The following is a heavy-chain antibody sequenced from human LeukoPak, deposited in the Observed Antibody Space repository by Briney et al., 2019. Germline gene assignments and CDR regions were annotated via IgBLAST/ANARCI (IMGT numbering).Heavy chain of an antibody. CDR2: ISWNSGSI. J-gene: IGHJ3*02. Sequence: QPGRSLRLSCAASGFTFDDYAMHWVRQAPGKGLERVSGISWNSGSIGYADSVKGRFTISRDNAKNSLYLQMNSLRAEDMALYYCAKDKGYCSGGSCYSSAFDIWGQGTMVTVSS. CDR3: AKDKGYCSGGSCYSSAFDI. CDR1: GFTFDDYA. D-gene: IGHD2-15*01. V-gene: IGHV3-9*03.